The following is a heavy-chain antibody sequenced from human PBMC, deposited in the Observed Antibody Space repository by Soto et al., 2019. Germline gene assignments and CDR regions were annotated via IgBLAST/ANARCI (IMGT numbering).Heavy chain of an antibody. CDR1: GFTFSSYD. V-gene: IGHV3-13*01. CDR3: ARQKREQQLPLGDAFDI. D-gene: IGHD6-13*01. Sequence: EVQLVESGGGLVQPGGSLRLSCAASGFTFSSYDMHWVRQATGKGLEWVSAIGTAGDTYYPGSVKGRFTISRENAKNSLYRQMNSLRAGDTAVYYCARQKREQQLPLGDAFDIWGQGTMVTVSS. J-gene: IGHJ3*02. CDR2: IGTAGDT.